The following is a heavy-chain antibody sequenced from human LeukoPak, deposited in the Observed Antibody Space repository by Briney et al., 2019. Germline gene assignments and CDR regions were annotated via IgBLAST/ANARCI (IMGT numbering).Heavy chain of an antibody. CDR1: GFTFSSYS. CDR2: ISSSSSYI. V-gene: IGHV3-21*01. D-gene: IGHD3-10*01. Sequence: AGGSLRLSCAASGFTFSSYSMNWVRQAPGKGLEWVSSISSSSSYIYYADSVKGRFTISRDNAKNSLYLQMNSLRAEDTAVYYCARGSEHYYGSGSSWRFDPWGQGTLVTVSS. CDR3: ARGSEHYYGSGSSWRFDP. J-gene: IGHJ5*02.